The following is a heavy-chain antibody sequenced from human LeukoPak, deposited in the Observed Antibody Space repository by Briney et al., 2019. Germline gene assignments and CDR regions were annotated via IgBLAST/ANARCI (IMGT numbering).Heavy chain of an antibody. V-gene: IGHV3-23*01. CDR1: GFTFSSYA. J-gene: IGHJ4*02. D-gene: IGHD1-26*01. Sequence: SGGSLRLSCAASGFTFSSYAMSWVRQAPGEGLEWVAAISGSGGSTYYADSVKGRFTSSRDNFKNTLYLQMNSLRAEDTAVYYCAKEVIVGVSFDYWGQGTLVTVSS. CDR3: AKEVIVGVSFDY. CDR2: ISGSGGST.